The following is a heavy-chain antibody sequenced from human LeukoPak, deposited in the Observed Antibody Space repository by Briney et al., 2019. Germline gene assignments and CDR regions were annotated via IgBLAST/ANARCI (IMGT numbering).Heavy chain of an antibody. CDR3: ARAVGIHDPFDI. Sequence: GGSLRLSCAASGFSVSVNYMTWVRQAPGKGLEWVSVIYSGGNTYYSDSVKGRFTISRDNSKNTLFLQMNSLKSEDTAMYYCARAVGIHDPFDIWGQGTVVAVSS. CDR1: GFSVSVNY. D-gene: IGHD1-14*01. CDR2: IYSGGNT. V-gene: IGHV3-66*02. J-gene: IGHJ3*02.